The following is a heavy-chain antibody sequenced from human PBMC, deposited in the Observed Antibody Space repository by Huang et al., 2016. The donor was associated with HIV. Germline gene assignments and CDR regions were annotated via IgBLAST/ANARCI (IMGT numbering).Heavy chain of an antibody. CDR1: GFSLTSSGVA. CDR2: IYWENEE. Sequence: QITLKESGPTLVKPTQTLTLTCTFSGFSLTSSGVAVGWIRQPPGKALEWLALIYWENEERFSPSLKTRLTITKDTPKNEVVLTMTNMDPVDTATYYCVHRLRYGKWYVDYWGQGVLVTVSS. V-gene: IGHV2-5*02. CDR3: VHRLRYGKWYVDY. J-gene: IGHJ4*02. D-gene: IGHD6-13*01.